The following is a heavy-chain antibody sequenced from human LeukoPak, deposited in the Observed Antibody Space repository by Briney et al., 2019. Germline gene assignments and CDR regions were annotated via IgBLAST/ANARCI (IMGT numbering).Heavy chain of an antibody. CDR1: GDSVSNNNAA. CDR2: TYYRSKWYA. J-gene: IGHJ3*02. D-gene: IGHD3-16*01. Sequence: SQTLSLTCAISGDSVSNNNAAWNWIRQSPSRGLEWLGRTYYRSKWYADYAVSVSSRITINPDASKNQFSLQLNSVTPEDTAVYYCASSSLRGSDAFDIWGQGTMVTVSS. CDR3: ASSSLRGSDAFDI. V-gene: IGHV6-1*01.